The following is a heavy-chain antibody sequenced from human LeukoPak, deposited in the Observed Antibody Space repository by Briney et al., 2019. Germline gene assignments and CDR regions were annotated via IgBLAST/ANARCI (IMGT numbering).Heavy chain of an antibody. V-gene: IGHV3-7*03. D-gene: IGHD2-15*01. J-gene: IGHJ6*02. Sequence: GGSLRLSCAASGFTFSSYWMNWARQAPGKGLEWVASINHNGNVNYYVDSVKGRFTISRDNAKNSLYLQMSNLRAEDTAVYFCAGGGGLAVWGQGARVTVSS. CDR2: INHNGNVN. CDR3: AGGGGLAV. CDR1: GFTFSSYW.